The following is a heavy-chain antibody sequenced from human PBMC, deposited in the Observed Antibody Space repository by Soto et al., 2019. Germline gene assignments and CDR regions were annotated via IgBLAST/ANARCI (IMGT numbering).Heavy chain of an antibody. V-gene: IGHV4-34*01. CDR1: GGSFSGYY. CDR3: ARESGHSYYFDY. J-gene: IGHJ4*02. D-gene: IGHD3-3*01. Sequence: QVQLQQWGAGLLKPSETLSLTCAVYGGSFSGYYWSWIRQPPGKGLEWIGEINHSGSTNYNPSLKSRVSITVDTSKIQFSLRLSSVSAADTAVYYCARESGHSYYFDYWGQGTLVTVSS. CDR2: INHSGST.